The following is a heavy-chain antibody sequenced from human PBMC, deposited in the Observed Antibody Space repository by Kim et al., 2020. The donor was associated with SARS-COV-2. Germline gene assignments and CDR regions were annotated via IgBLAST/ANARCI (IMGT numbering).Heavy chain of an antibody. D-gene: IGHD3-22*01. CDR2: I. CDR3: ASLSSGDPFDY. J-gene: IGHJ4*02. V-gene: IGHV3-21*01. Sequence: IYYATYVKARFTISRDNAKNSLYRQMNSLRAEDMAVYYCASLSSGDPFDYWGQGTLVTVSS.